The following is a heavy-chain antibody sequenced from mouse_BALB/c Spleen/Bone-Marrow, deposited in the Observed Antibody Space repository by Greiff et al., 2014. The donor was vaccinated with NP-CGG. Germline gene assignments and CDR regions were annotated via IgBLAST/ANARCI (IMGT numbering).Heavy chain of an antibody. CDR1: GYSFTGYY. Sequence: SGPELVKPGTSVKISCKASGYSFTGYYMHWVKQSHVKSLEWIGRINPYTGATTYNQNFNVKASLTVDKSSSTAYMELHSLTSEDSAVYYCARGDWFTYWGQGTLVTVSA. CDR3: ARGDWFTY. J-gene: IGHJ3*01. V-gene: IGHV1-42*01. CDR2: INPYTGAT.